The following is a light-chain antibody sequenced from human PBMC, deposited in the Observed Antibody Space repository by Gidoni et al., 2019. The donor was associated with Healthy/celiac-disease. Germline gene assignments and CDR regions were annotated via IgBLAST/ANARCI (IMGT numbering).Light chain of an antibody. CDR3: MQALQTPA. CDR2: LGS. CDR1: QSLLHSNGYNY. J-gene: IGKJ1*01. Sequence: DIVITQSPLSLPVAPGQPDSISCRSSQSLLHSNGYNYLDWYLQKPGQSPQLLIYLGSNRASGVPDRCSGSGSGTDFTLKISRVEAEDVEVYYCMQALQTPAFGQGTKVEIK. V-gene: IGKV2-28*01.